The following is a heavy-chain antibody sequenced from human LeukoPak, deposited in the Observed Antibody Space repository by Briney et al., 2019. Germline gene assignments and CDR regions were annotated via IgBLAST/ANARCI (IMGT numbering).Heavy chain of an antibody. D-gene: IGHD1-26*01. J-gene: IGHJ4*02. Sequence: SVKVSCKASGGTFSSYAISWVRQAPGQGLEWMGRIIPILGIANYAQKFQGRVTITADKSTSTAYMELSSLRSEDTAVYYCARVAVGATGYYFDYWGQGTLVTVSS. CDR3: ARVAVGATGYYFDY. V-gene: IGHV1-69*04. CDR2: IIPILGIA. CDR1: GGTFSSYA.